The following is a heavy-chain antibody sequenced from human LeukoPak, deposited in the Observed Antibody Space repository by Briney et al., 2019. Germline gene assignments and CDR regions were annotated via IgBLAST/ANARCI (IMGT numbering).Heavy chain of an antibody. D-gene: IGHD2-15*01. V-gene: IGHV4-59*08. CDR3: ARHVSYCSGGSCYPPNDAFDI. Sequence: SETLSLTCTVSGGSISSYYWSWIRQPPGKGLEWIGYIYYSGSTNYNPSLKSRVTISVDTSKNQFSLKLSSVTAADTAVYYCARHVSYCSGGSCYPPNDAFDIWGRGTMVTVSS. CDR1: GGSISSYY. CDR2: IYYSGST. J-gene: IGHJ3*02.